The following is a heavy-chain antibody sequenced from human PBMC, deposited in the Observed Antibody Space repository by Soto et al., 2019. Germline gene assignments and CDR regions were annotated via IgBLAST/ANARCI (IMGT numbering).Heavy chain of an antibody. Sequence: QVQLVQSGAEVKKPGASVKVSCKASGYTFTSNYMHWVRQAPGQGLEWMGIINPSGGSTSYAQKFQGRVTMTRDTSTSTVYMELSSLRSEDTAVYYCARARCRGGSCYQADYWGQGTLVTVSS. D-gene: IGHD2-15*01. CDR1: GYTFTSNY. CDR2: INPSGGST. J-gene: IGHJ4*02. CDR3: ARARCRGGSCYQADY. V-gene: IGHV1-46*03.